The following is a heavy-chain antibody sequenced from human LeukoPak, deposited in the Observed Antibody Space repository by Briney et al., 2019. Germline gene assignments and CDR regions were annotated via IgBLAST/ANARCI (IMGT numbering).Heavy chain of an antibody. CDR3: AKGASGSYHTPYDY. V-gene: IGHV3-7*03. CDR2: IKQDGSEK. CDR1: GFTFSSYS. D-gene: IGHD1-26*01. J-gene: IGHJ4*02. Sequence: SGGSLRLSWAASGFTFSSYSMNWVRQAPGKGLEWVANIKQDGSEKYYVDSVKGRFTISRDNAKNTLYLQMNSLRAEDTAVYYCAKGASGSYHTPYDYWGQGTLVTVSS.